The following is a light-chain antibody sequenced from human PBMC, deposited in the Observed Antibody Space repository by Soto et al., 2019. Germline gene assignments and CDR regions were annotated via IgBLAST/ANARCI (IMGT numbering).Light chain of an antibody. J-gene: IGLJ2*01. Sequence: QSALTQPASVSGSPGQSITISCTGTSSDVGGYNYVSWYQQHPGKAPKLMIYDVSNRPSGVSNRFSGSKSGNTASLTISGLQAEDEADYYCSSYTSSSVVFGGVPKLTVL. CDR2: DVS. CDR1: SSDVGGYNY. V-gene: IGLV2-14*01. CDR3: SSYTSSSVV.